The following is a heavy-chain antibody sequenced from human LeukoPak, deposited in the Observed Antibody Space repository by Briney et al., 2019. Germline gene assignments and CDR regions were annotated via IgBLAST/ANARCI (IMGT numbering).Heavy chain of an antibody. D-gene: IGHD6-19*01. Sequence: SETLSLTCTVSGGSISSSSYYWGWIRQPPGKGLEWIGNIYYSGSTYYNPSLKSRFTISVDTSKHQFSLKLTSVTAADTAVYYCARHASVSGNWPRPLDSWGQGSLVTVSS. CDR2: IYYSGST. CDR1: GGSISSSSYY. J-gene: IGHJ4*02. CDR3: ARHASVSGNWPRPLDS. V-gene: IGHV4-39*01.